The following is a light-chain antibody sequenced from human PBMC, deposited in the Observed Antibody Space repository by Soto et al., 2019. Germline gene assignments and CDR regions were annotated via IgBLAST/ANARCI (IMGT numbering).Light chain of an antibody. V-gene: IGKV3-20*01. Sequence: IVLTQSPGTLSLAPGERATLSCRASQSVSTGYLTWYQQKPGQAPRLLIFSTSTSATGIPDRFSGSGSGTYFTLFISILEPEDFAVYYCQQSSSSSSITFGQGTRLKIK. CDR1: QSVSTGY. CDR3: QQSSSSSSIT. J-gene: IGKJ5*01. CDR2: STS.